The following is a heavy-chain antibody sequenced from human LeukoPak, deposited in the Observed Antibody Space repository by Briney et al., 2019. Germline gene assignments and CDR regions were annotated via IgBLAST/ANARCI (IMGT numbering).Heavy chain of an antibody. D-gene: IGHD2-15*01. CDR3: AKELGYCSAGRCEYFQH. V-gene: IGHV3-53*01. CDR2: IYTGGST. Sequence: GGSLRLSCAASGFTVSSNYMSWVRQAPGKGLEWVSVIYTGGSTYYADSVKGRFTISRDNSKNTLYLQMNSLRAEDTAVYYCAKELGYCSAGRCEYFQHWGQGTLVTVSS. J-gene: IGHJ1*01. CDR1: GFTVSSNY.